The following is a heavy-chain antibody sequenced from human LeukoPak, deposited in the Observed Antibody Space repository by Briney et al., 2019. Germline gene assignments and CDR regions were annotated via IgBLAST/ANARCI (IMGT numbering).Heavy chain of an antibody. CDR3: ATGWSSGSYFLAGTFDI. CDR1: GYTFTSYD. V-gene: IGHV1-8*01. J-gene: IGHJ3*02. CDR2: MNPNSGNT. D-gene: IGHD1-26*01. Sequence: GASVKVSCKASGYTFTSYDINWVRQATGQGLEWMGWMNPNSGNTGYAQKFQGRVTMTRNTSISTAYMELSSLRSEDTAVYYCATGWSSGSYFLAGTFDIWGQGTMVTVSS.